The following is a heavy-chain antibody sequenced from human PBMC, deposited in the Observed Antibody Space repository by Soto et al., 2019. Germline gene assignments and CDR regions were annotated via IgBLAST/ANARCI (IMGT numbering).Heavy chain of an antibody. Sequence: RASVKVSCKASGGTFSSYAISWVRQAPGQGLEWMGGIIPIFSTANYAQKFQGRVTITADESTSTAYMELSSLRSEDTAVYYSARDDWPTAGYGMDVWGQGTPVTVSS. V-gene: IGHV1-69*13. CDR3: ARDDWPTAGYGMDV. CDR1: GGTFSSYA. J-gene: IGHJ6*02. D-gene: IGHD3-9*01. CDR2: IIPIFSTA.